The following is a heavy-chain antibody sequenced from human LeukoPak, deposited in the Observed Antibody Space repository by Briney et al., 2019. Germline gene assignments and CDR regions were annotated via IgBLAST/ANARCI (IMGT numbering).Heavy chain of an antibody. V-gene: IGHV1-18*01. J-gene: IGHJ4*02. CDR1: GYTFTSYG. CDR2: ISAYNGNT. Sequence: GASVKVSCKASGYTFTSYGISWVRQAPGQGLEWMGWISAYNGNTNYAQKLQGRVTMTTDTSTSTAYMELSSLRSEDTAVYFCARATLSDYYFNYWGQGTLVTVSS. CDR3: ARATLSDYYFNY.